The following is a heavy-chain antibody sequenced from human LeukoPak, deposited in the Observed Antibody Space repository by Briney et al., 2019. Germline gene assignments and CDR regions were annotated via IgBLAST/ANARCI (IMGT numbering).Heavy chain of an antibody. CDR1: GGSISSSNW. V-gene: IGHV4-4*02. CDR3: ARGEDCSSTSRYYSASASFDY. CDR2: IYHSGST. D-gene: IGHD2-2*01. J-gene: IGHJ4*02. Sequence: SETLSLTCAVSGGSISSSNWWSWVRQPPGKGLEWIGEIYHSGSTNYNPSLKSRVTISVDKSKNQFSLKLSSVTAADTAVYYCARGEDCSSTSRYYSASASFDYWGQGTLVTVSS.